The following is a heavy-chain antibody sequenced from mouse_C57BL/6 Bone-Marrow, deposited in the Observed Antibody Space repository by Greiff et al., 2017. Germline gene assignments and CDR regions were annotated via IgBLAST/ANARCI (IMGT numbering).Heavy chain of an antibody. CDR1: GYSFTGYY. J-gene: IGHJ2*01. D-gene: IGHD1-1*01. CDR2: INPSTGGT. Sequence: VQLKESGPELVKPGASVKISCKASGYSFTGYYMNWVKQSPEKSLEWIGEINPSTGGTTYNQKFKAKATLTVDKSSSTAYMQLKSLTSDDSAVYCCARTITAVALDYWGQGTTLTVSS. CDR3: ARTITAVALDY. V-gene: IGHV1-42*01.